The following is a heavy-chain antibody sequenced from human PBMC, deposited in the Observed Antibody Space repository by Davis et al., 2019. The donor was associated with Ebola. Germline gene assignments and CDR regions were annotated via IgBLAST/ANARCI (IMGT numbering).Heavy chain of an antibody. D-gene: IGHD3-22*01. J-gene: IGHJ6*02. CDR2: TYYRSNWYN. Sequence: HPQTLSLTSAISGDSVSSHSAAWTCIRQSPSRGLEWLGRTYYRSNWYNDYAVTVKSRITINPDTSKNQFSLQLNSVTPEDTAVYYCARDPMAVVPSYYYYGMDVWGQGTTVTVSS. CDR3: ARDPMAVVPSYYYYGMDV. V-gene: IGHV6-1*01. CDR1: GDSVSSHSAA.